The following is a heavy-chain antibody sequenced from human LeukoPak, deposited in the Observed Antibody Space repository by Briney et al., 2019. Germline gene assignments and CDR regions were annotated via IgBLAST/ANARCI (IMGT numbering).Heavy chain of an antibody. V-gene: IGHV3-13*01. CDR1: GFTFSSYD. D-gene: IGHD3-16*02. CDR3: AREGTGSYRCAFDI. CDR2: IGTAGDT. J-gene: IGHJ3*02. Sequence: GGSLRLSCAASGFTFSSYDMHWVRQATGKGLEWVSAIGTAGDTYYPGSVKGRFTISRENAKNSLYLQMNSLRAGDTAVYYCAREGTGSYRCAFDIWGQGTMVTVSS.